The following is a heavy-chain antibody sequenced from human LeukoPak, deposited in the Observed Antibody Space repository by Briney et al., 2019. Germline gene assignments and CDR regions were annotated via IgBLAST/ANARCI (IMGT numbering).Heavy chain of an antibody. Sequence: GGSLRLFCAASGFTFSSYEMNWVRQAPGKGLELVSYISSSGSTIYYADSVKGRFTISRDNAKNSLYLQMNSLRAEDTAVYYCARDPQDYYGSGSYYPNDAFDIWGQGTMVTVSS. D-gene: IGHD3-10*01. CDR3: ARDPQDYYGSGSYYPNDAFDI. V-gene: IGHV3-48*03. CDR1: GFTFSSYE. J-gene: IGHJ3*02. CDR2: ISSSGSTI.